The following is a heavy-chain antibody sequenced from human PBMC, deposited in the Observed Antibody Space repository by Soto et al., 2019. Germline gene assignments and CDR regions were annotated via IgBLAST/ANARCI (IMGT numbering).Heavy chain of an antibody. CDR1: GGSISSGDYY. D-gene: IGHD2-21*02. Sequence: SETLSLTCTVYGGSISSGDYYWSWIRQPPGKGLEWIGYIYYSGSTYYNPSLKSRVTISVDTSKNQFSLKLSSVTAADTAVYYCARDKAYCGGDCYSGYNWFDPWGQGTLVTVSS. CDR2: IYYSGST. V-gene: IGHV4-30-4*01. J-gene: IGHJ5*02. CDR3: ARDKAYCGGDCYSGYNWFDP.